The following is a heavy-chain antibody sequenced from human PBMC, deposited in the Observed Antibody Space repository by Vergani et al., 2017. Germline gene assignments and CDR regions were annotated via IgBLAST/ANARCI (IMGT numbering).Heavy chain of an antibody. CDR1: GYNFTSFD. CDR3: ARDRAAAGYYFDY. D-gene: IGHD6-13*01. V-gene: IGHV1-18*01. CDR2: ISAYNGNT. J-gene: IGHJ4*02. Sequence: QEQLVQSGAEVRKPGASVKVSCKASGYNFTSFDINWVRLATGQGLEWMGWISAYNGNTNYAQKLQGRVTMTTDTSTSTAYMELRSLRSDDTAVYYCARDRAAAGYYFDYWGQGTLVTVSS.